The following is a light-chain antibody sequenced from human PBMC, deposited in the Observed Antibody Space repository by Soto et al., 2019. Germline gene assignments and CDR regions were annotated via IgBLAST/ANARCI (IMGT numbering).Light chain of an antibody. J-gene: IGKJ1*01. CDR3: QQSYSNPQA. Sequence: DIQCTQFHPSLFYSLLAIVTIPCRASQSIRNYLNWYQQKPGKAPKRLIYNVSTLQSGVPSRFSGSGSGTEFTLTISSLQPEDFATYYCQQSYSNPQAFGQGTKVDIK. V-gene: IGKV1-39*01. CDR1: QSIRNY. CDR2: NVS.